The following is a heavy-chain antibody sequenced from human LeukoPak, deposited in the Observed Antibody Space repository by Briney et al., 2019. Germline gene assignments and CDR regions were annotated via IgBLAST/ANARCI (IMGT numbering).Heavy chain of an antibody. Sequence: GGSLRFSCAASGFTFSSYSMNWVRQAPGKGLEWVSYISSSSSTIYYADSVKGRFTISRDNAKNSLYLQMNSLRAEDTAVYYCTTDRQDYDILTGYWSWGQGTLVTVSS. V-gene: IGHV3-48*04. CDR1: GFTFSSYS. CDR3: TTDRQDYDILTGYWS. J-gene: IGHJ4*02. CDR2: ISSSSSTI. D-gene: IGHD3-9*01.